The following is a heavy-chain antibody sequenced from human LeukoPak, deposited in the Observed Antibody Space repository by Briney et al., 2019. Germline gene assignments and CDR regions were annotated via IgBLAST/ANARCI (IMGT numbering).Heavy chain of an antibody. J-gene: IGHJ3*02. CDR3: AKVLFGDEDAFDI. V-gene: IGHV3-48*01. D-gene: IGHD3-10*01. CDR1: VFTFSTYS. Sequence: GGSLRLSCAASVFTFSTYSMNWVRQAPGKGREWISFIRHDSSDIYYADSVKGRFTISRDNSKNTLYLQMNSLRAEDTAVYYCAKVLFGDEDAFDIWGQGTMVTVSS. CDR2: IRHDSSDI.